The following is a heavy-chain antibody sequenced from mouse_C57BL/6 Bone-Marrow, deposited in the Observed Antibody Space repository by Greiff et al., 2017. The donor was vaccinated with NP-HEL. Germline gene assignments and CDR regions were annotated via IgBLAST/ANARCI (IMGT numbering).Heavy chain of an antibody. CDR3: TPLYYYGSKGY. D-gene: IGHD1-1*01. V-gene: IGHV14-4*01. Sequence: VQLQQSGAELVRPGASVKLSCTASGFNFKDDYMHWVKQRPEQGLEWIGWIYPENGDIEYASKFQGKATIPADTSSNPAYLQLSSLTSEDTAVYYCTPLYYYGSKGYWGQGTTLTVSA. CDR1: GFNFKDDY. CDR2: IYPENGDI. J-gene: IGHJ2*01.